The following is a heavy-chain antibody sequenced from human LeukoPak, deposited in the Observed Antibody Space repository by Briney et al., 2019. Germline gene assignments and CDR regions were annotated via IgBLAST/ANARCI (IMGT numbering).Heavy chain of an antibody. CDR2: ISSSSSYI. V-gene: IGHV3-21*01. CDR1: GFTFSSYS. Sequence: GGSLRLSCAASGFTFSSYSMNWVRQAPGKGLEWVSSISSSSSYIYHADSVKGRFTISRDNAKNSLYLQMNSLRAEDTAVYYCARGLGWFGELYGGMDVWGQGTTVTVSS. J-gene: IGHJ6*02. CDR3: ARGLGWFGELYGGMDV. D-gene: IGHD3-10*01.